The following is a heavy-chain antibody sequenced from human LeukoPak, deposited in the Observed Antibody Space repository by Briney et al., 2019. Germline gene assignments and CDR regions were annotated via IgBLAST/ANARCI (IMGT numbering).Heavy chain of an antibody. CDR3: AGNYGSGTYVDQ. CDR2: INGNGGSP. V-gene: IGHV3-20*04. J-gene: IGHJ4*02. Sequence: GGSLRLSCAASGFTFVDYGMGWVRQAPGKGLEWLAGINGNGGSPGYADSVKGRFTISRDNAKNSVYLQMNSLRDEDTALYYCAGNYGSGTYVDQWGQGTLVTVSS. D-gene: IGHD3-10*01. CDR1: GFTFVDYG.